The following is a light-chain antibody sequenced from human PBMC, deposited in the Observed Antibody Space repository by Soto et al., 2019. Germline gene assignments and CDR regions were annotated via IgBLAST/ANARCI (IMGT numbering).Light chain of an antibody. CDR2: GNS. CDR3: QSYDSSLSALYV. Sequence: QSVLKQPASVSGAPGQRGTISCTGSSSNIGAGYDVHWYQQLPGTAPKLLIYGNSNRPSGVPDRFSGSKSGTSASLAITGLQVEDEADYYCQSYDSSLSALYVFGTGTKVTVL. V-gene: IGLV1-40*01. CDR1: SSNIGAGYD. J-gene: IGLJ1*01.